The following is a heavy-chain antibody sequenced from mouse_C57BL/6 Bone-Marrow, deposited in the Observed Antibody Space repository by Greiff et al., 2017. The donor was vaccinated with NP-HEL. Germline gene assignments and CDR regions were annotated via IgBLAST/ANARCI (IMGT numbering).Heavy chain of an antibody. Sequence: EVQLQQSGAELVRPGASVKLSCTVSGFNIKDYYMHWVKQRPEQGLEWIGWIDPENGDTEYASKFQGKATITAATSSHTAYLQLSSQKSADTAVYYCTTGGSSPYALDYWGQGTSVTVSS. CDR1: GFNIKDYY. J-gene: IGHJ4*01. D-gene: IGHD1-1*01. CDR2: IDPENGDT. V-gene: IGHV14-4*01. CDR3: TTGGSSPYALDY.